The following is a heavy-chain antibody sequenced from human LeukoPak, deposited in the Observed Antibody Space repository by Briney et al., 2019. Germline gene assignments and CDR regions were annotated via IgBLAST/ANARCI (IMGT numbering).Heavy chain of an antibody. J-gene: IGHJ5*02. D-gene: IGHD6-19*01. CDR1: GGSISSYY. CDR3: ARMGSGWYWFDP. Sequence: SETLSLTCTVSGGSISSYYWSWIRQPPGKGLEWIGCIYTSGSTNYNPSLKSRVTMSVDTSKNQFSLKLSSVTAADTAVYYCARMGSGWYWFDPWGQGTLVTVSS. CDR2: IYTSGST. V-gene: IGHV4-4*07.